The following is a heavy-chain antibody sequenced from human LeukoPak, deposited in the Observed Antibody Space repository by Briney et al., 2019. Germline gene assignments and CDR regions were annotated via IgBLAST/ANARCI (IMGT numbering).Heavy chain of an antibody. CDR1: GYTFTGYY. Sequence: APVKVSCKASGYTFTGYYMHWVRQAPGQRLEWMGWINPNSGGTNYAQKFQGRVTMTRDTSISTAYMELSRLRSDDTAVYYCARGCGIFGVALKGFDPWGQGTLVTVSS. D-gene: IGHD3-3*01. J-gene: IGHJ5*02. CDR3: ARGCGIFGVALKGFDP. CDR2: INPNSGGT. V-gene: IGHV1-2*02.